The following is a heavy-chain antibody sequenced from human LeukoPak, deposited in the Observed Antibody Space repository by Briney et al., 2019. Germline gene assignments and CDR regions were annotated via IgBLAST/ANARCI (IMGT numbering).Heavy chain of an antibody. J-gene: IGHJ5*02. Sequence: KPSETLSLTCTVSGGSISSSSYYWGWIRQPPGKGLEWIGSIYYSGSTYYNPSLKSRVTISVDTSKKQFSLKLSSVTAADTAVYYCLSGLGFPSGFDPWGQGTLVTVSS. CDR1: GGSISSSSYY. V-gene: IGHV4-39*01. CDR2: IYYSGST. CDR3: LSGLGFPSGFDP. D-gene: IGHD6-19*01.